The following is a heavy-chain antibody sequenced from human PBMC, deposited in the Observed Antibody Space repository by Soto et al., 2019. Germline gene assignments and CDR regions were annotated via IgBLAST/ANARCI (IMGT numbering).Heavy chain of an antibody. D-gene: IGHD2-2*01. Sequence: EVQLVESGGGLVQPGGSLRLSCAASGFTFSTYWMHWVRQAPGKGLVCVSRTNTDGSSTTYADSVEGRFTISRDNAKNTLYLQMNSLRAEDTAVYYCARGTRVIPAESDFDYWGQGTLVTVSS. CDR1: GFTFSTYW. V-gene: IGHV3-74*01. CDR2: TNTDGSST. CDR3: ARGTRVIPAESDFDY. J-gene: IGHJ4*02.